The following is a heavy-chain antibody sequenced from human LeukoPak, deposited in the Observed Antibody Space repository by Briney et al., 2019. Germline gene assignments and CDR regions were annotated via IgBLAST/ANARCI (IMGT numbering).Heavy chain of an antibody. Sequence: PSETLSLTCTVSGGSISSYYWSWIRQPPGKGLEWIGYIYYSGSTNYNPSLKSRVTISVDTSKNQFSLKLSSVTAADTAVYYCARVLVTMVRGVIIRSDAFDVWGQGTMVTVSS. V-gene: IGHV4-59*12. J-gene: IGHJ3*01. CDR3: ARVLVTMVRGVIIRSDAFDV. CDR1: GGSISSYY. CDR2: IYYSGST. D-gene: IGHD3-10*01.